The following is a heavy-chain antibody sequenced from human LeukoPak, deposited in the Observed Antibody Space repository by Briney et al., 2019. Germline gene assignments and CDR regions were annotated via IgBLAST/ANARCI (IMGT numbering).Heavy chain of an antibody. CDR3: ANSPDIAVAGMDY. CDR1: GFTFSSYG. Sequence: GGSLRLSCAASGFTFSSYGMHWVRQAPGKGLEWVAVISYDGSNKYYAGSVKGRFTISRDNSKNTLYLQMNSLRAEDTAVYYCANSPDIAVAGMDYWGQGTLVTVSS. D-gene: IGHD6-19*01. J-gene: IGHJ4*02. CDR2: ISYDGSNK. V-gene: IGHV3-30*18.